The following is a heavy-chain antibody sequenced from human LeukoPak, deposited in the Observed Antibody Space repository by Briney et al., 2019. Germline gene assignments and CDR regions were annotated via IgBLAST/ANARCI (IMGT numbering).Heavy chain of an antibody. J-gene: IGHJ5*02. D-gene: IGHD6-19*01. Sequence: GASVKVSCKASGYTFTSYYMHWVRQAPGQGLEWMGWINPNSGGTNYAQKFQGRVTMTRDTSISTAYMELSRLRSDDTAVYYCARDRYYSSGSGFDPWGQGTLVTVSS. CDR1: GYTFTSYY. CDR3: ARDRYYSSGSGFDP. V-gene: IGHV1-2*02. CDR2: INPNSGGT.